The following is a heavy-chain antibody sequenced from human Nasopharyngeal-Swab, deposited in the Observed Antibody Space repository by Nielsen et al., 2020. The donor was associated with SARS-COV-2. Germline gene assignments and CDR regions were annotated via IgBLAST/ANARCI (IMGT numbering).Heavy chain of an antibody. V-gene: IGHV4-34*01. CDR3: AGGNGAFDY. Sequence: GSLRLSCAVYGGSFSGYYWSWIRQPPGKGLEWIGEINHSGSTNYNPSLKSRVTISVDTSKNQFSLKLSSVTAADTAVYYCAGGNGAFDYWGQGTLVTVSS. D-gene: IGHD4-17*01. CDR1: GGSFSGYY. CDR2: INHSGST. J-gene: IGHJ4*02.